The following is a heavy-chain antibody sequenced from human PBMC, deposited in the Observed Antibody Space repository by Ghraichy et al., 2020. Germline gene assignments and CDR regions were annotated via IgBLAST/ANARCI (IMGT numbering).Heavy chain of an antibody. Sequence: GGSLRLSCAASGFTFSSYWMSWVRQAPGKGLEWVANINQDGSAKYYVDSVKGRLTISRDNVKNSLHLQLNSLRAEDTAVYYCARLNQYYDSSGYYYYYGMDVWGQGTTVTVSS. CDR3: ARLNQYYDSSGYYYYYGMDV. CDR1: GFTFSSYW. J-gene: IGHJ6*02. CDR2: INQDGSAK. V-gene: IGHV3-7*04. D-gene: IGHD3-22*01.